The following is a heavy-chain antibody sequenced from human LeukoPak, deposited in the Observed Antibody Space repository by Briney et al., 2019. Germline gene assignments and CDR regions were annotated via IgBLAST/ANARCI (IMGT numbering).Heavy chain of an antibody. CDR2: IGTAGDT. CDR1: GFTFSSYD. V-gene: IGHV3-13*04. J-gene: IGHJ4*02. CDR3: ARDETSTVTTPFDY. D-gene: IGHD4-17*01. Sequence: GGSLRLSCAASGFTFSSYDMHWVRQGTGKGLEWVSAIGTAGDTYYPGSVKGRFTTSRENAKNTLYLQMNSLRAEDTAVYYCARDETSTVTTPFDYWGQGTLVTVSS.